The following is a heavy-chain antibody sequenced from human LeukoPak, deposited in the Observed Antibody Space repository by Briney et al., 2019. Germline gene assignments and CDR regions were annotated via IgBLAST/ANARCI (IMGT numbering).Heavy chain of an antibody. V-gene: IGHV4-4*07. J-gene: IGHJ5*02. D-gene: IGHD1-7*01. CDR1: GASISSYY. CDR3: ARDSGTTGEVKFDP. Sequence: SETLSLTCTVSGASISSYYWSWIRQPAGKALEWIGGIYVTGSTTYNPSLESRVTMSLGTSKNHFSLKLRSVTAADTAVYYCARDSGTTGEVKFDPWGQGTLVTVSS. CDR2: IYVTGST.